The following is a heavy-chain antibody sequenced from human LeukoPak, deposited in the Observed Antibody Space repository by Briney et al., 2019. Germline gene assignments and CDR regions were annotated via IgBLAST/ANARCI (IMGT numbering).Heavy chain of an antibody. CDR2: ISSSSSYI. CDR1: GFTFSSYS. Sequence: GGSLRLSCAASGFTFSSYSMNWVRQAPGKGLEWVSSISSSSSYIYYADSVKGRFTISRDNAKNSLYLQINSLRAEDTAVYYCVRDDYSNYPNWFDPWGQGTLVTVSS. D-gene: IGHD4-11*01. V-gene: IGHV3-21*01. CDR3: VRDDYSNYPNWFDP. J-gene: IGHJ5*02.